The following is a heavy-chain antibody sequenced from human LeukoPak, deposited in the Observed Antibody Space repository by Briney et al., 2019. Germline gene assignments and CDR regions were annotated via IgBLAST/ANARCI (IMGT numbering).Heavy chain of an antibody. J-gene: IGHJ4*02. V-gene: IGHV4-31*03. D-gene: IGHD2-15*01. CDR2: IYYSGST. CDR3: AREGTPDCSGGSCYHRAFDY. Sequence: SETLSLTCTVSGGSLSSGGYYWSWIRQHPGKGLEWIGYIYYSGSTYYNPSLKSRVTISVDTSKNQFSLKLSSVTAADTAVYYCAREGTPDCSGGSCYHRAFDYWGQGTLVTVSS. CDR1: GGSLSSGGYY.